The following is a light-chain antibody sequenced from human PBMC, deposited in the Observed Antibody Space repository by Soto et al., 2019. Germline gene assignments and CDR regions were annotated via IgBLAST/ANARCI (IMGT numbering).Light chain of an antibody. CDR3: QQYKSYST. CDR1: QSISSW. V-gene: IGKV1-5*03. Sequence: DLQMTQSPSTLSASVGDRVTITCRASQSISSWLAWYQQKPGKAPKLLIYKASNLESGVSPRFSGSGSGTEFTLTISSLQPDDFASYYCQQYKSYSTFGQGTKLEIK. J-gene: IGKJ2*01. CDR2: KAS.